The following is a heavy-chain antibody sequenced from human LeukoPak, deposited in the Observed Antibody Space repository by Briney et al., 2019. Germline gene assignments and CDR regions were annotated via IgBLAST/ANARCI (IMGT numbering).Heavy chain of an antibody. D-gene: IGHD6-19*01. V-gene: IGHV4-34*01. CDR1: GGSFSGYY. CDR3: ASTPTGYSSGWYGF. CDR2: INHSGST. J-gene: IGHJ4*02. Sequence: SETLSLTCAVYGGSFSGYYWSWLRQPPGKGLEWIGEINHSGSTNYNPSLKSRVTISVDTSKNQFSLKLSSVTAADTAVYYCASTPTGYSSGWYGFWGQGTLVTVSS.